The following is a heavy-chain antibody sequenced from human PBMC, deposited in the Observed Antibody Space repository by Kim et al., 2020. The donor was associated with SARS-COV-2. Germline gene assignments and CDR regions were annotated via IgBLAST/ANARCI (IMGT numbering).Heavy chain of an antibody. CDR2: INTNTGNT. D-gene: IGHD6-13*01. CDR1: GYTFTSYA. V-gene: IGHV7-4-1*02. CDR3: HSSSYQIGGDY. Sequence: ASVKVSCKASGYTFTSYAMNWVRQAPGQGLEWMGWINTNTGNTTYAQGFTGRFVFSLDTSVSTAYLQISSLKAEDTAVYYCHSSSYQIGGDYWGQGTLVTVSS. J-gene: IGHJ4*02.